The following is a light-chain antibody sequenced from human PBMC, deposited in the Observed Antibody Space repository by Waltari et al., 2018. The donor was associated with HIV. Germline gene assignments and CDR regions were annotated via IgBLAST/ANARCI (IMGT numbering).Light chain of an antibody. CDR2: KSS. CDR1: QIIDNW. CDR3: QQYNSHSYA. J-gene: IGKJ2*01. V-gene: IGKV1-5*03. Sequence: DVQMTQSPSTLSAGVGDKVTITCQASQIIDNWLAWYQQKPGKSPKLLIYKSSYLESGVPSRFSGSVSGADFTLIIDGLQPDDFATYYCQQYNSHSYAFGQGTKVDVK.